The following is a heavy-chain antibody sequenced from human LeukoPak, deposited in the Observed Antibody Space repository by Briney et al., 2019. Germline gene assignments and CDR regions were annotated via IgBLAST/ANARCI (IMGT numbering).Heavy chain of an antibody. J-gene: IGHJ3*02. CDR1: GFTFSSYS. CDR2: ISSSSSTI. V-gene: IGHV3-48*01. D-gene: IGHD3-10*01. Sequence: PGGSLRLSCAASGFTFSSYSMNWVRQAPGKGLEWVSYISSSSSTIYYADSVKGRFTISRDNAKNSLYLQMNSLRAEDTAVYYCARGLGSGRHAIDIWGQGTMVTVSS. CDR3: ARGLGSGRHAIDI.